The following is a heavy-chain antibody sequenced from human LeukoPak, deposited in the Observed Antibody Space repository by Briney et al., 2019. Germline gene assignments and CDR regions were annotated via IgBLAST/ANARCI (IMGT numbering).Heavy chain of an antibody. V-gene: IGHV3-74*01. CDR3: ARGYSSSWYNWLDP. J-gene: IGHJ5*02. D-gene: IGHD6-13*01. Sequence: PGGSLRLSCAASGFTFNSYWMHWVRQAPGKGRGWVSQINNDGSTTRYADSVKGRFTISRDNAENTLYLQMNSLRAEDAAVYYCARGYSSSWYNWLDPWGQGTLVTVSS. CDR1: GFTFNSYW. CDR2: INNDGSTT.